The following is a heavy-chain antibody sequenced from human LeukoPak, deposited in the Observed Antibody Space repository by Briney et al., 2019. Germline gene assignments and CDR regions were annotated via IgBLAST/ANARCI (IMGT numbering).Heavy chain of an antibody. J-gene: IGHJ6*03. CDR3: ARIDEYNYYMEV. CDR2: IDWDDDK. V-gene: IGHV2-70*11. CDR1: GGSISSYYW. Sequence: TLSLTCTVSGGSISSYYWSWIRQPPGKALEWLARIDWDDDKYYSTSLKTRLTISKDTSKNQVVLTMTNMDPVDTATYYCARIDEYNYYMEVWGKGTTVTVSS.